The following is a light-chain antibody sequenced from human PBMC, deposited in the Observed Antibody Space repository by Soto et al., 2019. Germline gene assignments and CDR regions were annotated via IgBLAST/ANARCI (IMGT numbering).Light chain of an antibody. V-gene: IGLV1-47*01. CDR3: ATWDDSLNGFYV. CDR1: TSNIGSNY. Sequence: QSALTQPPSASGTSGQGVTISCSGSTSNIGSNYVYWYQQLPGTAPKLLIYRNNQRPSGVPDRSSGSKSGTSASLAISGLRSDDEADYFCATWDDSLNGFYVFGTGTKVTVL. J-gene: IGLJ1*01. CDR2: RNN.